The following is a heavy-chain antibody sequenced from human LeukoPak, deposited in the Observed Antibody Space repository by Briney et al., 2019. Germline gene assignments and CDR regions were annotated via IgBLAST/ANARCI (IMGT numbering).Heavy chain of an antibody. CDR2: IYPADSDT. J-gene: IGHJ4*02. V-gene: IGHV5-51*01. CDR1: GYSFTNYW. D-gene: IGHD2-15*01. CDR3: ARRDCSGGRCYGY. Sequence: GESLKISCKGSGYSFTNYWIGWVRQMPGKGLEWMGNIYPADSDTRYSPSFQGQVTISADKSISTAYLQWSSLKASDTAMYYCARRDCSGGRCYGYWGQGTLVTVSS.